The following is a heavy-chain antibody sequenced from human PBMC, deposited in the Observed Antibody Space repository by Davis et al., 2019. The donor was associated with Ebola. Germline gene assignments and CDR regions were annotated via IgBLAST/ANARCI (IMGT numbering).Heavy chain of an antibody. CDR2: ISYDGSNK. J-gene: IGHJ5*02. Sequence: GGSLRLSCAASGFTFSSYGMHWVRQAPGKGLEWVAVISYDGSNKYYADSVKGRFTISRDNSKNTLYLQMNSLRAEDTAVYYCAKERGPFWLDWFDPWGQGTLVTVSS. CDR3: AKERGPFWLDWFDP. CDR1: GFTFSSYG. V-gene: IGHV3-30*18. D-gene: IGHD3-3*01.